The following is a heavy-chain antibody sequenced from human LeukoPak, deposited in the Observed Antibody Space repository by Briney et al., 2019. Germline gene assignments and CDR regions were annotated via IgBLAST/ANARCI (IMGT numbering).Heavy chain of an antibody. CDR2: VYQSGTT. CDR3: ARFFIRNVYSPYFDC. V-gene: IGHV4-38-2*02. J-gene: IGHJ4*02. Sequence: SETLSLTCTVSGFSISSGHYWGWVRQPPGAGLEWIGSVYQSGTTYYNPSLKSRVTTSVDMSKNQFSLRLRPVTAADTAVYYCARFFIRNVYSPYFDCGAREPRVPVPS. CDR1: GFSISSGHY. D-gene: IGHD3-10*01.